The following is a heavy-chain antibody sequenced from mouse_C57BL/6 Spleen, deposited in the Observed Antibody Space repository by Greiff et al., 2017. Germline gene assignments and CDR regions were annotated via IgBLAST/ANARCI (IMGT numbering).Heavy chain of an antibody. V-gene: IGHV5-4*01. CDR3: ARDPITTVEAWFAY. CDR2: ISDGGSYT. D-gene: IGHD1-1*01. CDR1: GFTFSSYA. Sequence: EVQLKESGGGLVKPGGSLKLSCAASGFTFSSYAMSWVRQTPEKRLEWVATISDGGSYTYYPDNVKGRFTISRDNAKNNLYLQMSHLKSEDTAMYYCARDPITTVEAWFAYWGQGTLVTVSA. J-gene: IGHJ3*01.